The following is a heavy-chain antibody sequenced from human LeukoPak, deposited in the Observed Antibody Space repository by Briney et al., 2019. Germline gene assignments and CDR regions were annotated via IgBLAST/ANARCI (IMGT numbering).Heavy chain of an antibody. Sequence: PGGSLRLSCAASGFTFSSYAMSWVRQAPGKGLEWVSAISGSGGSTYYADSVKGRFTISRDNSKNTLYLQMNSLRAEDTAVYYCAKRNRIAVAGSVFDYWGQGTLATVSS. CDR1: GFTFSSYA. CDR2: ISGSGGST. D-gene: IGHD6-19*01. J-gene: IGHJ4*02. CDR3: AKRNRIAVAGSVFDY. V-gene: IGHV3-23*01.